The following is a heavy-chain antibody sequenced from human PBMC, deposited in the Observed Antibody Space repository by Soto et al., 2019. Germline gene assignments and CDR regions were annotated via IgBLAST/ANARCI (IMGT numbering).Heavy chain of an antibody. CDR1: GFTFSVYG. J-gene: IGHJ4*02. D-gene: IGHD1-1*01. Sequence: QVHLVESGGDVVQPGESLRLSCGASGFTFSVYGMHWVRQAPGTGLEWVAVIGHDGSYKNYADSVKGRFTVSRDNYNNTLYLQMNSLRVEDTAVYYCARYLDSGKYFDYWGQGTLVTVSS. CDR2: IGHDGSYK. CDR3: ARYLDSGKYFDY. V-gene: IGHV3-33*01.